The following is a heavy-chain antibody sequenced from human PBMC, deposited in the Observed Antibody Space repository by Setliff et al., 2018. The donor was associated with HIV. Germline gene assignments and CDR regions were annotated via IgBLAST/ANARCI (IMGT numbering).Heavy chain of an antibody. CDR3: AREPPRRRGTVAEDY. V-gene: IGHV1-8*02. Sequence: ASVKVSCKASGYTFTSYDINWVRQATGQGLEWMGWMNPNSGNTGYAQKFQGRVTMTRNTSISTVYMELNSLKSEDTAIYYCAREPPRRRGTVAEDYWGQGTLVTVSS. J-gene: IGHJ4*02. D-gene: IGHD1-26*01. CDR1: GYTFTSYD. CDR2: MNPNSGNT.